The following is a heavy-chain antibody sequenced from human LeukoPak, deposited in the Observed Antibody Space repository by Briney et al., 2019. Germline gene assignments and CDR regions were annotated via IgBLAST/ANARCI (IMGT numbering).Heavy chain of an antibody. D-gene: IGHD2-2*01. V-gene: IGHV4-31*03. CDR2: MYYSGTT. CDR1: GGSISIGGYY. CDR3: ARVNFVVVPAAESDYMDV. Sequence: PSQTLSLTCTVSGGSISIGGYYWSWLRQHPGKGLEWIGYMYYSGTTYYNPSLKSRVIISVDTSKNQFSLKLSSVTAADTAVYYCARVNFVVVPAAESDYMDVWGKGTTVTVSS. J-gene: IGHJ6*03.